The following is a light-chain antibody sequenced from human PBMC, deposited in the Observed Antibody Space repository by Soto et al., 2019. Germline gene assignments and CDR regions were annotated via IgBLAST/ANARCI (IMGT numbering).Light chain of an antibody. J-gene: IGLJ2*01. CDR3: CSYAGRYTFL. CDR2: DVT. Sequence: QSALTQPASVSGSPGQSITISCTGTRDDIGDYNYVSWYQQHPGKAPKLIIYDVTKRPSGVPDRFSGSKSVNTASLTISGLQAEDEADYYCCSYAGRYTFLFGGGTKLTVL. CDR1: RDDIGDYNY. V-gene: IGLV2-11*01.